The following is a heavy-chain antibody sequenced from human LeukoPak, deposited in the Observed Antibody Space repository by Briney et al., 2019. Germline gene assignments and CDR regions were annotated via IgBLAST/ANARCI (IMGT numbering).Heavy chain of an antibody. CDR2: ISFDGRNK. Sequence: QTGGSLRLPCAASGFTFSSYAMHWVRQAPGKGLAWVAVISFDGRNKYYADSVKGRFTISRDNSKSMLYLQMNSLRDEDTAVYYCATGDCGGDCYSSYFDYWGQGTLVTVSS. V-gene: IGHV3-30*04. CDR3: ATGDCGGDCYSSYFDY. CDR1: GFTFSSYA. J-gene: IGHJ4*02. D-gene: IGHD2-21*02.